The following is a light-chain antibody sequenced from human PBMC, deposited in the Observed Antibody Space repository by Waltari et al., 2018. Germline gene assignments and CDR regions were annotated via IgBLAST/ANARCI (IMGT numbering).Light chain of an antibody. Sequence: EIVLTQSPGPLSLSPGEGATLSCRASQSVGRSLVWYQQKPGQAPRLVISGASSRATGIPDRFSGSGSGTDFSLTISRLEPEDFAVYYCQHYVRLPVTFGRGTKVEIK. CDR3: QHYVRLPVT. J-gene: IGKJ4*02. CDR1: QSVGRS. V-gene: IGKV3-20*01. CDR2: GAS.